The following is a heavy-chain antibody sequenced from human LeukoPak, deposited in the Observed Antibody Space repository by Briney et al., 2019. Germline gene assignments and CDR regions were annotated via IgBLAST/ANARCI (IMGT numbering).Heavy chain of an antibody. CDR3: ATEVCYYMDV. J-gene: IGHJ6*03. CDR1: GLTFSNYW. V-gene: IGHV3-7*01. Sequence: GGSLTLSCGASGLTFSNYWMSWVRQAPGKGLEWVANIKEDGSAKYYVGSVKRRFTISRDNAKISLYLQMNSLRAEDTAVYYLATEVCYYMDVWGKGTTVTVSS. CDR2: IKEDGSAK.